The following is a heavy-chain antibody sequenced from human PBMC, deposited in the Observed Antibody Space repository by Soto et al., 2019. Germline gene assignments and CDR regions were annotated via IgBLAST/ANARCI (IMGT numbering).Heavy chain of an antibody. CDR1: GFTFSSYS. D-gene: IGHD5-18*01. CDR2: ISSSSSTI. Sequence: EVQLVEAGGGLVQPGGSLRLSCAASGFTFSSYSMNWVRQAPGKGLEWVSYISSSSSTIYYADSVKGRFTISRDNAKNSLYLQINSLRDEDTAVYYCARDPGDSYGPPDYWGQGTLVTVSS. CDR3: ARDPGDSYGPPDY. V-gene: IGHV3-48*02. J-gene: IGHJ4*02.